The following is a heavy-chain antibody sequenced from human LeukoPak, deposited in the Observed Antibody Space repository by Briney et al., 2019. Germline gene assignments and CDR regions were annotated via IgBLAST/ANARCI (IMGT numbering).Heavy chain of an antibody. CDR1: GFTFSSYA. CDR2: ISSSSSTI. CDR3: ARVKYYGSGSSFDP. J-gene: IGHJ5*02. V-gene: IGHV3-48*01. Sequence: GGSLRLSCAASGFTFSSYAMSWVRQAPGKGLEWVSYISSSSSTIYYADSVKGRFTISRDNAKNSLYLQMNSLRAEDTAVYYCARVKYYGSGSSFDPWGQGTLVTVSS. D-gene: IGHD3-10*01.